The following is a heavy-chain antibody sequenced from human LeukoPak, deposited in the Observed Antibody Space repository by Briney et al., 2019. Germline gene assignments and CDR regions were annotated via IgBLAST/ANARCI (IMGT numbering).Heavy chain of an antibody. V-gene: IGHV4-39*01. CDR1: GGSISSSSYY. CDR2: IYYSGST. CDR3: ARLSYDSSGYKYYFDY. Sequence: PSETLSLTCTVSGGSISSSSYYWGWIPQPPGKGLEWIGSIYYSGSTYYNPSLKSRVTISVDTSKNQFSLKLSSVTAADTAVYYCARLSYDSSGYKYYFDYWGQGTLVTVSS. D-gene: IGHD3-22*01. J-gene: IGHJ4*02.